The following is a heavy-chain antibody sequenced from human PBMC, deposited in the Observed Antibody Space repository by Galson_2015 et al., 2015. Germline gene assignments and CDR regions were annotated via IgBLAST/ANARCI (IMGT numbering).Heavy chain of an antibody. CDR1: GFTFSSYA. CDR2: ISYDGSNK. CDR3: ARGRGWETLRKSPFDY. V-gene: IGHV3-30-3*01. J-gene: IGHJ4*02. D-gene: IGHD1-26*01. Sequence: SLRLSCAASGFTFSSYAMHWVRQAPGKGLEWVAVISYDGSNKYYADSVKGRFTISRDNSRDTLYLQMNGLRAEDTAVYYCARGRGWETLRKSPFDYWGQGTLVTVSS.